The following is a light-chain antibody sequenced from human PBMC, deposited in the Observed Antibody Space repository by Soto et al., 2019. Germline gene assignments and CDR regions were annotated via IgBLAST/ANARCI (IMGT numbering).Light chain of an antibody. Sequence: EIVLTQSPGTLSLSPGERATLSSRASQSVSSSYLAWYQQKPGQAPRLLIYGASHRATGIPDRFSGSGSGTGFTLTISRLEPEDFAVYSCQQYGSSPVTFGGGTKVDIK. V-gene: IGKV3-20*01. CDR2: GAS. CDR3: QQYGSSPVT. CDR1: QSVSSSY. J-gene: IGKJ4*01.